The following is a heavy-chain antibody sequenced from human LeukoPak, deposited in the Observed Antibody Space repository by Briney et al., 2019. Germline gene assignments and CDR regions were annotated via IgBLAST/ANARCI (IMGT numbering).Heavy chain of an antibody. CDR2: WEN. CDR1: GGSVSSGPYY. Sequence: SETLSLTCTVSGGSVSSGPYYWSWIRQPPGEGLEWVGWENNYNVSLKSRVIISVDRSKNQFSLTFISVTAADTAVYFCARETAERYRGSYFDYWGQGALVTVSS. V-gene: IGHV4-61*01. J-gene: IGHJ4*02. D-gene: IGHD1-26*01. CDR3: ARETAERYRGSYFDY.